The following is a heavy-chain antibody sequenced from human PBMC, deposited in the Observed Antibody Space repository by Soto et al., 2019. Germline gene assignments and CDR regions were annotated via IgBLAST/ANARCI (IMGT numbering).Heavy chain of an antibody. CDR1: GYTPPELS. J-gene: IGHJ6*02. V-gene: IGHV1-24*01. Sequence: GASVKVSCKVSGYTPPELSMHWVRQAPGKGLEGMGGFDPEDGETIYAQKFQGRVTMTEDTSTDTAYMELSSLRSEDTAVYYCATTSIVVTPAFYYYYYGMDVWGQGTTVTVSS. CDR3: ATTSIVVTPAFYYYYYGMDV. CDR2: FDPEDGET. D-gene: IGHD2-21*01.